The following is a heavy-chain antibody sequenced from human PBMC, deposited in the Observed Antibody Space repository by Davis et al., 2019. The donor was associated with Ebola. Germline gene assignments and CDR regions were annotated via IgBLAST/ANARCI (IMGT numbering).Heavy chain of an antibody. J-gene: IGHJ2*01. CDR1: GGSISSGTYY. Sequence: SETLSLTCSVSGGSISSGTYYWGWVRQPPGKGLEWIGAIYYNGRTYYNSSLAGRVTILLDTSKNQFSLKLRSVTAADTAVYFCARLSGLFSSSSGALYFDLWGRGTLVSVSS. D-gene: IGHD6-6*01. CDR2: IYYNGRT. CDR3: ARLSGLFSSSSGALYFDL. V-gene: IGHV4-39*07.